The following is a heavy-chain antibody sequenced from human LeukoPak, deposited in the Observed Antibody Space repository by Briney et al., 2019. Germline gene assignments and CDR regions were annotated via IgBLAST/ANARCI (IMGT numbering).Heavy chain of an antibody. CDR1: GFTFSDYY. Sequence: PGGSLRLSCAASGFTFSDYYMSWIRQAPGKGLEWIGEINHSGSTNYNPSLKSRVTISVDTSKNQFSLKLSSVTAADTAVYYCARGPRGRGFVDYWGQGTLVTVSS. CDR2: INHSGST. V-gene: IGHV4-34*01. J-gene: IGHJ4*02. CDR3: ARGPRGRGFVDY. D-gene: IGHD3-16*01.